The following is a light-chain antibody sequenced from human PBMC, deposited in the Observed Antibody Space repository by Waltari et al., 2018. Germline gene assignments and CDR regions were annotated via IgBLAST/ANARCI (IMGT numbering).Light chain of an antibody. CDR1: RSDVGASTY. CDR3: SSYAGSNLVL. V-gene: IGLV2-8*01. CDR2: EVN. Sequence: QSAMPQPPPASGSPRQSVPISCTGTRSDVGASTYVSWYQQHPGKAPKLMIFEVNTRPSGVPDRFSGSKSGNTASLTVSGLQAEDEADYYCSSYAGSNLVLFGGGTKLTVL. J-gene: IGLJ2*01.